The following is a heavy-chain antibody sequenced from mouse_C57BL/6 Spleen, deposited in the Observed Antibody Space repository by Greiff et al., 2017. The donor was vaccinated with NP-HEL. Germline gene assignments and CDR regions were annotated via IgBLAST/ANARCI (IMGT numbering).Heavy chain of an antibody. CDR3: ASDDDYDDAMDY. CDR1: GYTFTSYW. J-gene: IGHJ4*01. CDR2: INPSNGGT. D-gene: IGHD2-4*01. Sequence: VQLQQSGTELVKPGASVKLSCKASGYTFTSYWMHWVKQRPGQGLEWIGNINPSNGGTNYNEKFKSKATLTVDKSSSTAYMQLSSLTSEDSSVYYWASDDDYDDAMDYWGQGTSVTVSS. V-gene: IGHV1-53*01.